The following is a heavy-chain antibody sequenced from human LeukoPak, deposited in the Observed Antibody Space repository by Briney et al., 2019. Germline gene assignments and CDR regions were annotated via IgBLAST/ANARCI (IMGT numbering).Heavy chain of an antibody. J-gene: IGHJ3*02. Sequence: GRSLRLSCAASGFTISSYAMLWVRQTPGRGLAWVTVISYDGSNKYYADSVKGRFTISRDNSKNTLYLQMNSLRAEDTAVYYCARDSVWQVYRSPYFPFCNWGQGTMVTVSS. CDR2: ISYDGSNK. CDR1: GFTISSYA. CDR3: ARDSVWQVYRSPYFPFCN. D-gene: IGHD2-8*01. V-gene: IGHV3-30*04.